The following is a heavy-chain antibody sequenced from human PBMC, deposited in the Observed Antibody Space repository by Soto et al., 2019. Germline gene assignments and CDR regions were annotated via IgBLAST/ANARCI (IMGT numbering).Heavy chain of an antibody. Sequence: QVQLVQSGAEVKKPGSSVKVSCKASGGTFSSYAISWVRQAPGQGLEWMGGIIPIFGTANYAQKFQGRVTITADESTSTANMELSSLRSEDTAVYYCAGRFLEWLETYYYYYGMDVWGQGTTVTVSS. CDR1: GGTFSSYA. D-gene: IGHD3-3*01. J-gene: IGHJ6*02. CDR2: IIPIFGTA. CDR3: AGRFLEWLETYYYYYGMDV. V-gene: IGHV1-69*01.